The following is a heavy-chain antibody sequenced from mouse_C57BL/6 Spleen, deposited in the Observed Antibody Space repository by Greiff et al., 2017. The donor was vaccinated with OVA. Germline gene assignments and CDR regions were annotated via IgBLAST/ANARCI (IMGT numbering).Heavy chain of an antibody. CDR3: ARLLPYYAMDY. J-gene: IGHJ4*01. CDR1: GFTFSDYG. D-gene: IGHD2-1*01. Sequence: EVKLMESGGGLVKPGGSLKLSCAASGFTFSDYGMHWVRQAPEKGLEWVAYISSGSSTIYYADTVKGRFTISRDNAKNTLFLQMTSLRSEDTAMYYCARLLPYYAMDYWGQGTSVTVSS. CDR2: ISSGSSTI. V-gene: IGHV5-17*01.